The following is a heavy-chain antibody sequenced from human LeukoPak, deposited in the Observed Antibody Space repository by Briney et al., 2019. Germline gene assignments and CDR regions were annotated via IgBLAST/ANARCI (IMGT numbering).Heavy chain of an antibody. D-gene: IGHD2-15*01. V-gene: IGHV5-51*01. Sequence: GESLQISCKGSGYSFTSYWIGWVRQVPGKGLEWMGIIHPGASDTRYSPSFQGQVTISADKSISAAYLQWSSLKASDTAMYYCSRIPAVAATPYASFDIWGQGTMVTVSS. CDR3: SRIPAVAATPYASFDI. CDR1: GYSFTSYW. CDR2: IHPGASDT. J-gene: IGHJ3*02.